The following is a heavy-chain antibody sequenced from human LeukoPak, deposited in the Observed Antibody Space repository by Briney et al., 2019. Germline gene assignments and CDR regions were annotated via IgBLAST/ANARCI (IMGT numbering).Heavy chain of an antibody. V-gene: IGHV1-2*02. CDR2: INPNSGGT. CDR1: GYTFTGHY. Sequence: ASVKVSCKASGYTFTGHYMHWVRQAPGHGLEWMGWINPNSGGTKYAQKFQGRVTLTRDTSISTAYMELSRLRCDDTAVYYCARSYDFWSGPPFDPRGQATQVTVSS. J-gene: IGHJ5*02. D-gene: IGHD3-3*01. CDR3: ARSYDFWSGPPFDP.